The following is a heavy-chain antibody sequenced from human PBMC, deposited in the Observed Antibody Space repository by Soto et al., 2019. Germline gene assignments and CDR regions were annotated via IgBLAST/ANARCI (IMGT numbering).Heavy chain of an antibody. D-gene: IGHD2-8*01. CDR1: GGSISSGGYY. J-gene: IGHJ4*02. CDR2: IYYSGST. Sequence: SETLSLTCTVSGGSISSGGYYWSWTRQHPGKGLEWIGYIYYSGSTYYNPSLKSRVTISVDTSKNQFSLKLSSVTAAGTAVYYCARTVDLMYYFDYWGQGTLVTVSS. V-gene: IGHV4-31*03. CDR3: ARTVDLMYYFDY.